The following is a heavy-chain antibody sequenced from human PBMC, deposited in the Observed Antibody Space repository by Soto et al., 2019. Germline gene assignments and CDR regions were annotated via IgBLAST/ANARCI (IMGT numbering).Heavy chain of an antibody. D-gene: IGHD1-26*01. CDR3: ARHDTDSGSDYVWGY. V-gene: IGHV5-51*01. J-gene: IGHJ4*02. CDR1: GYSFTNYW. CDR2: IYPGDSDT. Sequence: EVQLVQSGAEVKKPGESLKISCKGSGYSFTNYWIGWVRQMPGKGLECMGIIYPGDSDTRYSPSFQGQVTISADKSINTAYLQWRSLQASDTAMYYCARHDTDSGSDYVWGYWGQGTLVTVSS.